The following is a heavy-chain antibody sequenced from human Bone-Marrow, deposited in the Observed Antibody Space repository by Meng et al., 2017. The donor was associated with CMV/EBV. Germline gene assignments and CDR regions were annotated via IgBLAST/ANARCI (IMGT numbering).Heavy chain of an antibody. J-gene: IGHJ5*02. CDR3: ARDGEGQLVHQFDL. CDR2: IWNGGA. Sequence: GGSLRLSCVASGFTFSNYKMNWVRQALGKGPEWVSHIWNGGAIYADSVKGRFTATRDNAKNSLYMEMNFLRAEDTAVYYCARDGEGQLVHQFDLWGPGNWVNVAS. V-gene: IGHV3-48*03. D-gene: IGHD1-1*01. CDR1: GFTFSNYK.